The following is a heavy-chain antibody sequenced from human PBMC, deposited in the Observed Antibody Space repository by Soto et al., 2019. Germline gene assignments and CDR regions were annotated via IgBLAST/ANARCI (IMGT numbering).Heavy chain of an antibody. CDR3: AKGILSGSYLTDY. CDR2: ISWNSGSI. D-gene: IGHD1-26*01. Sequence: GGSLRLSCAASGFTFDDYAMHWVRQAPGKGLEWVSGISWNSGSIGYADSVKGRFTISRDNAKNSLYLQMNSLRAEDTAFYYCAKGILSGSYLTDYWGQGTLVTVSS. CDR1: GFTFDDYA. J-gene: IGHJ4*02. V-gene: IGHV3-9*01.